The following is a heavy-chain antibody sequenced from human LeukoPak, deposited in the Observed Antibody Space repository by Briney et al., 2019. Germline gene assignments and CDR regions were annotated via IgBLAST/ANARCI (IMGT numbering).Heavy chain of an antibody. D-gene: IGHD3-10*02. CDR2: ISSSGSTI. Sequence: GGSLRLSCAGSGFTFSTYTMNWVRQAPGKGLEWVSYISSSGSTIYYADSVKGRFTISRDNAKNSLYLQMNSLRAEDTAVYYCAELGITMIGGVWGKGTTVTISS. V-gene: IGHV3-48*03. CDR3: AELGITMIGGV. CDR1: GFTFSTYT. J-gene: IGHJ6*04.